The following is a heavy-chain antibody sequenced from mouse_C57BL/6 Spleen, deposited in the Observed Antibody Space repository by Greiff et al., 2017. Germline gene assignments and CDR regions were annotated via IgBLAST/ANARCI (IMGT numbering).Heavy chain of an antibody. D-gene: IGHD1-1*01. CDR1: GFTFSNYW. J-gene: IGHJ1*03. Sequence: EVHLVESGGGLVQPGGSMKLSCVASGFTFSNYWMNWVRQSPEKGLEWVAQIRLKSDNYATHYAESVKGRFTISRDDSKSSVYLQMNNLRAEDTGIYYCTSFYYYGSSYDWYFDVWGTGTTVTVSS. V-gene: IGHV6-3*01. CDR2: IRLKSDNYAT. CDR3: TSFYYYGSSYDWYFDV.